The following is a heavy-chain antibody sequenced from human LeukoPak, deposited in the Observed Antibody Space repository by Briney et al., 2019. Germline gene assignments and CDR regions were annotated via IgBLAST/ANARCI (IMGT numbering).Heavy chain of an antibody. V-gene: IGHV3-30*02. CDR2: IPYDGSTK. Sequence: GGSLRLSCAASGFNFSDYNMHWVRQTPGKGLEWVAFIPYDGSTKSCADSVKGRFTISRDNSKKTLFLQMSSLRAEDTAVYYCVRDSVYAFHIWGHGTKVTVSS. CDR1: GFNFSDYN. J-gene: IGHJ3*02. CDR3: VRDSVYAFHI.